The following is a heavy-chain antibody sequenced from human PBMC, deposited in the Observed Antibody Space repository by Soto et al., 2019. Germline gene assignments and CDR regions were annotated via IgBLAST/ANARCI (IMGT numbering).Heavy chain of an antibody. CDR1: GFTFSSYA. CDR2: ISGSGGTT. J-gene: IGHJ4*02. Sequence: EVQLLESGGGLVQPGGSLRLSCAASGFTFSSYAMSWVRQTPGKGLEWVSDISGSGGTTYYADSVKGRFTISRDNSKNTLYLQMNSLRAEDTAVYYCAKDGGGFRGVRGRFDYWGQGTLVIVSP. CDR3: AKDGGGFRGVRGRFDY. V-gene: IGHV3-23*01. D-gene: IGHD3-10*01.